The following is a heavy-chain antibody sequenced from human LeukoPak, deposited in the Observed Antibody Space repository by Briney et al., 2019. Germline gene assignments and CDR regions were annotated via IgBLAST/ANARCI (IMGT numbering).Heavy chain of an antibody. CDR1: GFTFSSYA. Sequence: GGSLRLSCAASGFTFSSYAMSWVRQAPGKGLEWVSAISGSGGSTYYADSVKGRFTISRDNSKNTLYLQMNSLRAEDTAVYYCAKDGLRRGYYDSSGSAGPLAYWGQGTLVTVSS. CDR3: AKDGLRRGYYDSSGSAGPLAY. V-gene: IGHV3-23*01. J-gene: IGHJ4*02. CDR2: ISGSGGST. D-gene: IGHD3-22*01.